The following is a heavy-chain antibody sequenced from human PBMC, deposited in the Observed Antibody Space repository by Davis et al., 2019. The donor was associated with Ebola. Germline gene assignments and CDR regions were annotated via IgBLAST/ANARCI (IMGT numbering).Heavy chain of an antibody. J-gene: IGHJ4*02. CDR1: GGSISSGTYH. V-gene: IGHV4-61*09. CDR3: ASSLNDFWSGYSPADY. D-gene: IGHD3-3*01. Sequence: TLSLTCTVSGGSISSGTYHWTWIRQPAGKGLEWIGQIYNSALTTYNPSLKSRVTISADTSKKQFSLKLSSVTAADTAVYYCASSLNDFWSGYSPADYWGQGTLVTVSS. CDR2: IYNSALT.